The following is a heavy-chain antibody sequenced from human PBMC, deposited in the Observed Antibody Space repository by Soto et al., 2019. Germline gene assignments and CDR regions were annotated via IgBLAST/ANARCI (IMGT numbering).Heavy chain of an antibody. CDR2: IIPILGIA. CDR3: ASGYCSGDCYSDD. Sequence: SVKVSCKASGGTFSSYTISWVRQAPGQGLEWMGRIIPILGIANYAQKFQGRVTITADKSTSTAYMELSSLRSEDTAVYYCASGYCSGDCYSDDWGQGTLVTVSS. J-gene: IGHJ4*02. D-gene: IGHD2-21*02. V-gene: IGHV1-69*02. CDR1: GGTFSSYT.